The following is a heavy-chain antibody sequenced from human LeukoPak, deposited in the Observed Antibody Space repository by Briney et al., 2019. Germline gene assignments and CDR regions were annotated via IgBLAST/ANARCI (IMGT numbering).Heavy chain of an antibody. J-gene: IGHJ4*02. CDR3: ARIWGSYRYFDY. D-gene: IGHD3-16*02. CDR2: IKPGGSEK. CDR1: GFTFGSYW. V-gene: IGHV3-7*01. Sequence: PGGSLRLSCAASGFTFGSYWMTWVRQAPGKGLEWVANIKPGGSEKYYLDSVKGRFTISRDNAKNSLYLQMNSLRAEDTAVYFCARIWGSYRYFDYWGQGTLVTVSS.